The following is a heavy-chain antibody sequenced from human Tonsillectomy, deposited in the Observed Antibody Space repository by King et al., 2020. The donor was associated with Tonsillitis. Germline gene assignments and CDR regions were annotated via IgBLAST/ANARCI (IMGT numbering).Heavy chain of an antibody. CDR1: GFTFSSYS. V-gene: IGHV3-21*01. D-gene: IGHD3-22*01. CDR2: ISTSSSYI. Sequence: QLVETGGGLVKPGGSLRLSCAASGFTFSSYSMNWVRQAPGKGLEWVSSISTSSSYIYYADSVKGRFTISRDNAKHSLYLQMNSLRAEDTAVYYCANELTYYYDSSGPVDCWGQGTLVTVSS. CDR3: ANELTYYYDSSGPVDC. J-gene: IGHJ4*02.